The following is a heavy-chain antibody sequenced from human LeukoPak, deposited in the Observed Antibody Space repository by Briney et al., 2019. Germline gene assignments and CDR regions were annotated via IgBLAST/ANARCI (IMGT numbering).Heavy chain of an antibody. V-gene: IGHV3-23*01. CDR1: GFTFSNFA. D-gene: IGHD6-19*01. CDR3: AKDTPLTTYTSGWSSNSFDY. J-gene: IGHJ4*02. Sequence: GGSLRVSCTASGFTFSNFAMSWVRQAPGKGLEWVSTITGGSGAKYYADSVKGRFTISRDNSKDTLYLQMHSLRAEDTAVYFCAKDTPLTTYTSGWSSNSFDYWGQGTLVAASS. CDR2: ITGGSGAK.